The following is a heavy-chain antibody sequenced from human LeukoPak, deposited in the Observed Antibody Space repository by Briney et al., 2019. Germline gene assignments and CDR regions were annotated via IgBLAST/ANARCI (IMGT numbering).Heavy chain of an antibody. CDR2: TIPILGIA. CDR1: GGTFSSYG. V-gene: IGHV1-69*04. D-gene: IGHD3-10*01. J-gene: IGHJ3*02. Sequence: SVKVSSKASGGTFSSYGISWVRQAPGQGLEWMGRTIPILGIANYAQKFQGRVTITADKSTSTAYMELSSLRSEDTAVYYCASVSTMVRGVINAFDIWGQGTMVTVSS. CDR3: ASVSTMVRGVINAFDI.